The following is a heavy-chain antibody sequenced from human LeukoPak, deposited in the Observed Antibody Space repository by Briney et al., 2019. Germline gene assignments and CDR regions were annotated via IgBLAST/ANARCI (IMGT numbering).Heavy chain of an antibody. Sequence: SETLSLTCTVSGRSIYSYYWSWIRQPPGKGLEWIGYIYYSGSTTYNPSLKGRVTISVDTSKNQFSLKLSSVAAADTAMYYCASFNFNWYFDLWGRGTLVTVSS. V-gene: IGHV4-59*01. J-gene: IGHJ2*01. CDR3: ASFNFNWYFDL. CDR1: GRSIYSYY. CDR2: IYYSGST. D-gene: IGHD3-3*01.